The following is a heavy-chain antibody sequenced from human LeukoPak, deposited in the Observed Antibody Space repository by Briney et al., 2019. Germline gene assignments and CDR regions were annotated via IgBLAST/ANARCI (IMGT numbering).Heavy chain of an antibody. CDR1: GFTFSDFW. J-gene: IGHJ4*02. CDR3: VSDHYYFDY. V-gene: IGHV3-74*01. CDR2: VSGDGSAT. Sequence: GGSLRLSCAASGFTFSDFWIHWVRRAPGKGLVWVSRVSGDGSATTYADSVKGRFTISRDNTKNTLYLQMNSLRAEDTAVYYCVSDHYYFDYWGQGTLVTVSS.